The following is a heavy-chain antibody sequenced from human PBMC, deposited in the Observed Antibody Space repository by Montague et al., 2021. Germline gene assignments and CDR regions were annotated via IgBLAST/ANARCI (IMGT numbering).Heavy chain of an antibody. J-gene: IGHJ4*02. CDR2: IYDSGST. D-gene: IGHD2-15*01. CDR1: GGSISSGGFY. CDR3: ARSGGYCSGGRCDTFDY. V-gene: IGHV4-31*03. Sequence: TLSLTYSVSGGSISSGGFYWSWIRQHPGKGPEWIGSIYDSGSTNYNPSLKSRLTLSRDTSKNQVSLRLTSVTAAETAAYYRARSGGYCSGGRCDTFDYWGQGTLATVSS.